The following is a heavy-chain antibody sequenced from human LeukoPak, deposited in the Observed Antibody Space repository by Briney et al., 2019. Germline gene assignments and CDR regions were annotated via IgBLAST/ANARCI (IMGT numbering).Heavy chain of an antibody. Sequence: GGSLRLSCAASGFSFSSHWMNWVRQAPGKGLEWVANIKQDGSETHYVDSRKGRFTISRDNAKNSLYLQMNSLGVEDTAVYYCARQLPFDYWGQGTLVTVSS. V-gene: IGHV3-7*01. D-gene: IGHD1-26*01. CDR3: ARQLPFDY. CDR2: IKQDGSET. CDR1: GFSFSSHW. J-gene: IGHJ4*02.